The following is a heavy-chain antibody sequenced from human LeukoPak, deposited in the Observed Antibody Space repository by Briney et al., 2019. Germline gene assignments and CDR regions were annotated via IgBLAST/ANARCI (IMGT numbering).Heavy chain of an antibody. V-gene: IGHV3-15*01. D-gene: IGHD2-15*01. CDR1: GFTFSDAW. CDR3: TTRRQDGW. J-gene: IGHJ4*02. CDR2: IKSKSDGGTI. Sequence: PGGSLRLSCIGSGFTFSDAWMSWVRQAPGKGLEWVGRIKSKSDGGTIDYAAPVKGRFTISRDDSRNTLYLQMNSLKTEDTAVYYCTTRRQDGWWGQGTLVTVS.